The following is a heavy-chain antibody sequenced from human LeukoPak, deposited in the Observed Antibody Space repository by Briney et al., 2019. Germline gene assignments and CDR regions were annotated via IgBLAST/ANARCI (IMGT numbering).Heavy chain of an antibody. J-gene: IGHJ3*02. CDR1: GYTFTGYY. V-gene: IGHV1-2*02. D-gene: IGHD3-9*01. Sequence: GASVKVSCKASGYTFTGYYMHWVRQAPGQGLEWMGWINPNSGGTNYAQKFQGRVTMTRDTSISTAYMELSRLRSDDTAVYYCARALTRYYDTLTGYYSSDAFDIWGQGTMVTVSS. CDR2: INPNSGGT. CDR3: ARALTRYYDTLTGYYSSDAFDI.